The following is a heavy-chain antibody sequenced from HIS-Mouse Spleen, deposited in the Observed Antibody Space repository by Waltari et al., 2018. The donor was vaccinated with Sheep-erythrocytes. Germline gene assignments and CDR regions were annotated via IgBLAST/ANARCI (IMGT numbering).Heavy chain of an antibody. Sequence: EVQLVESVGGLVKPGGSLSLSCAASGFTFSSYGMNWFRQAPGKGLEWVSSISSSSRYIYYADSVKGRFTISRDNAKNSLYLQMNSLRAEDTAVYYCARVASGATFDYWGQGTLVTVSS. CDR1: GFTFSSYG. J-gene: IGHJ4*02. CDR3: ARVASGATFDY. V-gene: IGHV3-21*01. D-gene: IGHD1-26*01. CDR2: ISSSSRYI.